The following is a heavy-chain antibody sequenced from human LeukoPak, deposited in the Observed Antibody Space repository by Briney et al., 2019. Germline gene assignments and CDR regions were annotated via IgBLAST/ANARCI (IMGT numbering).Heavy chain of an antibody. CDR2: IKYDGTNK. Sequence: GGSLRLSCAASGFTFSRYGMHWARQAPGKGLEWVAFIKYDGTNKKHGDSVKGRFTISRDNANHTLYLQLNSLRPEDPAIYYCAKDHVRGRRAFWGEYDYWGQGTLVTVSS. V-gene: IGHV3-30*02. J-gene: IGHJ4*02. D-gene: IGHD3-16*01. CDR3: AKDHVRGRRAFWGEYDY. CDR1: GFTFSRYG.